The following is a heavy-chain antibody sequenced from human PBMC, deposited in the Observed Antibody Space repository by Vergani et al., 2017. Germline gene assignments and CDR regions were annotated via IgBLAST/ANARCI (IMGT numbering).Heavy chain of an antibody. CDR3: AKDKPGYSGFFDY. J-gene: IGHJ4*02. D-gene: IGHD5-12*01. CDR2: ISYDGSNK. V-gene: IGHV3-30*18. CDR1: GFTFSSYG. Sequence: QVQLVESGGGVVQPGRSLRLSCAASGFTFSSYGMHWVRQAPGKGLEWVAVISYDGSNKYYADSVKGRFTISRDNSKNTLYLQMNSLRAEDTAVYYCAKDKPGYSGFFDYWGQGTLVTVSS.